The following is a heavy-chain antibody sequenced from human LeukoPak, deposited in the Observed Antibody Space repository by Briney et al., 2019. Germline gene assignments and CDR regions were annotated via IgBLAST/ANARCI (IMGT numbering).Heavy chain of an antibody. D-gene: IGHD1-14*01. CDR1: GYIFTSYW. CDR3: ARLLTRTNGFDY. V-gene: IGHV5-51*01. J-gene: IGHJ4*02. Sequence: AGGSLEISCQGSGYIFTSYWIGWVRHVPGKGLGWMGIIYPADSETRYSPSFQGQVTISVDKSINAAYLRCNSLKASDTAMYYCARLLTRTNGFDYWGQGTLVTVSS. CDR2: IYPADSET.